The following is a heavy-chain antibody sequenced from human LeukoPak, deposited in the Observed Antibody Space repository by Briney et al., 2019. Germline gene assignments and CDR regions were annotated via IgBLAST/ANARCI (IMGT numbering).Heavy chain of an antibody. CDR3: ARYCSSASCYGKRDYYYYGMDV. Sequence: GGSLRLSCAASGFTFSTYAMRWVRQAPGEGLEWVSSISDSGGSTFYADSVKGRFTISRDNSKNTLYLQMNSLRAEDTAVYYCARYCSSASCYGKRDYYYYGMDVWGQGTTVTVSS. CDR2: ISDSGGST. J-gene: IGHJ6*02. V-gene: IGHV3-23*01. CDR1: GFTFSTYA. D-gene: IGHD2-2*01.